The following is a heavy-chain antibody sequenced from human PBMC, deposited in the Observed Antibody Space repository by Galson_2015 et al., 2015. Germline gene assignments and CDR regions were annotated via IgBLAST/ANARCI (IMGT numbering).Heavy chain of an antibody. J-gene: IGHJ1*01. D-gene: IGHD3-22*01. CDR3: AKGGWGYYDSSGYSSAYFQH. V-gene: IGHV3-9*01. Sequence: SLRLSCAASGFTFDDYAMHWVRQAPGKGLEWVSGISWNSGSIGYADSVKGRFTISRDNAKNSLYLQMDSLRAEDTASYYCAKGGWGYYDSSGYSSAYFQHWGQGTLVTVSS. CDR2: ISWNSGSI. CDR1: GFTFDDYA.